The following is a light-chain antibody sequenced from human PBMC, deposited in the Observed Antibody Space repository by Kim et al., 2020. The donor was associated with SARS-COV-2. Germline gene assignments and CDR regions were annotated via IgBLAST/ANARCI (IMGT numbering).Light chain of an antibody. CDR1: QSVSSNY. Sequence: SPGERATLSCRASQSVSSNYLACYQQKPGQAPRLLIYGASSRTTGIPDRFSGSGSGTDFTLTISRLEPEDFAVYYCHQYGSSPRTFGQGTKVDIK. J-gene: IGKJ1*01. CDR2: GAS. CDR3: HQYGSSPRT. V-gene: IGKV3-20*01.